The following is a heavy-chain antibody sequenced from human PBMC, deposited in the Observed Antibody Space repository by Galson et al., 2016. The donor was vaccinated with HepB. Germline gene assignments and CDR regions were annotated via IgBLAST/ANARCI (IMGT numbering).Heavy chain of an antibody. CDR3: ARDKERWVQYNYYFGMDV. D-gene: IGHD5-24*01. Sequence: SCKASGYTFGSYPIHWVRQAPGQGLEWMGIITPNNGNTVYAQKLQGSVTMTSDTSTSTVYMEVSSLRSEHTAVYYCARDKERWVQYNYYFGMDVWGQGTTVTVSS. V-gene: IGHV1-46*01. J-gene: IGHJ6*02. CDR2: ITPNNGNT. CDR1: GYTFGSYP.